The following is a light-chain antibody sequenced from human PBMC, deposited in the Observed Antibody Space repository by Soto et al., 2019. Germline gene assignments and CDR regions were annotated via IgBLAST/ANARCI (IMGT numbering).Light chain of an antibody. CDR1: SSNIGSNT. Sequence: QSVLTQPPSASGTPGQRVTISCSGSSSNIGSNTVNWYQQLPGTAPKLLIYSNNQRPSGVPDRFSGSKSGTSASLAISGLQSADEADYYCAAWDDSLNVVFGGGTQLTVL. CDR2: SNN. CDR3: AAWDDSLNVV. V-gene: IGLV1-44*01. J-gene: IGLJ2*01.